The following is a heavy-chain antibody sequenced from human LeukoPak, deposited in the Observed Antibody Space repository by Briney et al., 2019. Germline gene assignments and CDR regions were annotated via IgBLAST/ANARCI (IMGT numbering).Heavy chain of an antibody. V-gene: IGHV3-30*18. CDR2: ISYDGSNK. Sequence: GGSLRLSCAASRFTFSSYGMHWIRQAPDKGLEWVAVISYDGSNKYYADSVKGRFTVSRDNSKNTLYLQMNSLRAEDTAVYYCAKEGRDGFNYDYWGQGTLVTVSS. CDR3: AKEGRDGFNYDY. CDR1: RFTFSSYG. D-gene: IGHD5-24*01. J-gene: IGHJ4*02.